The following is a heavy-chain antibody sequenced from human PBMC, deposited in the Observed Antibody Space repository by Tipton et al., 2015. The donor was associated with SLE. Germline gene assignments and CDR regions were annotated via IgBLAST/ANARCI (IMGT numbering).Heavy chain of an antibody. CDR1: GFTFSSYG. CDR2: ISYDGSNK. CDR3: AKCPYYYDSSGYWV. D-gene: IGHD3-22*01. Sequence: SLRLSCAASGFTFSSYGMHWVRQAPGKGLEWVAVISYDGSNKYYADSVKGRFTISRDNSKNTLYLQMNSLRAEDTAVYYCAKCPYYYDSSGYWVWGQGTLVTVSS. J-gene: IGHJ4*02. V-gene: IGHV3-30*18.